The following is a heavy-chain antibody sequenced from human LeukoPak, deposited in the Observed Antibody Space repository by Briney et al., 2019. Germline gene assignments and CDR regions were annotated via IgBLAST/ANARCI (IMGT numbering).Heavy chain of an antibody. J-gene: IGHJ5*02. D-gene: IGHD4-17*01. CDR1: GGSFSGYY. Sequence: SGTLSLTCAVYGGSFSGYYWSWIRQPPGKGLEWIGEINHSGSTNYNPSLKSRVTISVDTSKNQFSLKLSSVTAADTAVYYCARGRPIYPHGNWFDPWGQGTLVTVSS. CDR2: INHSGST. V-gene: IGHV4-34*01. CDR3: ARGRPIYPHGNWFDP.